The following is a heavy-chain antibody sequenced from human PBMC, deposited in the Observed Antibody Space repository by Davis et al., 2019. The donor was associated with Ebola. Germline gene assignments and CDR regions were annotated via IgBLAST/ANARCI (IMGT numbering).Heavy chain of an antibody. D-gene: IGHD4-17*01. CDR2: ISYDGSNK. CDR3: ARAATVSLVYYFDY. J-gene: IGHJ4*02. Sequence: GGSLRLSCAASGFTFSSYGMHWVRQAPGKGLEWVAVISYDGSNKYYADSVKGRFTISRDNAKNSLYLQMNSLRAEDTAVYYCARAATVSLVYYFDYWGQGTLVTVSS. CDR1: GFTFSSYG. V-gene: IGHV3-30*03.